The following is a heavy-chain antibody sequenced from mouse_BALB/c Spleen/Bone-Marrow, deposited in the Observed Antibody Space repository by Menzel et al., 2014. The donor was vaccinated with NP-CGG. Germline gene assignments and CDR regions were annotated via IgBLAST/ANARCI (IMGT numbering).Heavy chain of an antibody. CDR2: IRSKANGYTT. CDR3: ARDTVITTHWYFDV. V-gene: IGHV7-3*02. Sequence: EVKLMESGGGLGQPGGSLRLSCATSGFTFTDYYMSWVRQPPGKALEWLGFIRSKANGYTTEYSASVKGRFTISRDNSQSILYLQMNTLRAEGSATYYCARDTVITTHWYFDVWVAGTTVTVSS. D-gene: IGHD2-4*01. CDR1: GFTFTDYY. J-gene: IGHJ1*01.